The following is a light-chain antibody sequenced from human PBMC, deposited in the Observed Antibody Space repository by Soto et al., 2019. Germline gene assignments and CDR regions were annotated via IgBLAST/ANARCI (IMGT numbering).Light chain of an antibody. CDR1: QTINSY. V-gene: IGKV1-39*01. CDR2: RAS. Sequence: DIPMTQSPPSLSASVGDRVSIACRASQTINSYVNWYQHKPGQAPKLLMYRASTLHTGVPSRFSGSGSGTHFTLTISSVQPEDFATYFCQQSYSTPFTFGPGTRLDVK. CDR3: QQSYSTPFT. J-gene: IGKJ3*01.